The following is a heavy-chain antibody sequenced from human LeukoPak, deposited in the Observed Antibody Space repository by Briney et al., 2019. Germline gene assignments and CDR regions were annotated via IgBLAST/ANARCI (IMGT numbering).Heavy chain of an antibody. D-gene: IGHD6-13*01. Sequence: GGSLRLSCAASGFTFSSYAMSWVRQAPGKGLEWVSAISGSGGSTYYADSVKGRFTISRDNSKNTLYLQMSSLRAEDTAVYYCAKCRSSWFNYYYYGMDVWGQGTTVTVSS. CDR3: AKCRSSWFNYYYYGMDV. CDR2: ISGSGGST. CDR1: GFTFSSYA. J-gene: IGHJ6*02. V-gene: IGHV3-23*01.